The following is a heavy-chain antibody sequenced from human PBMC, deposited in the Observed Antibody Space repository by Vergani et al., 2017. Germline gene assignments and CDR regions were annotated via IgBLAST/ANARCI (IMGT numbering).Heavy chain of an antibody. D-gene: IGHD2-15*01. Sequence: VQLVESGGGVVQPGRSLRLSCAVSGFTFGRHTMYWVRQAPGKGLEWVSYISRTSAAIFYADSVKGRFTISRDNAQKSVFLQMPNRRAEDTAVYYCARGDCDSSSCSEYYSFHIDVGGKGTTVTVAS. CDR1: GFTFGRHT. CDR2: ISRTSAAI. CDR3: ARGDCDSSSCSEYYSFHIDV. V-gene: IGHV3-48*01. J-gene: IGHJ6*04.